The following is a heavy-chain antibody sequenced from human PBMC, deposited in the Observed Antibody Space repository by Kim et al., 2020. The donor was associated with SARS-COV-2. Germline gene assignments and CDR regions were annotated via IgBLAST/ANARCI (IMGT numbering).Heavy chain of an antibody. Sequence: SGKGRCTISRDKSKNTLYLQMNSLRAEDTAVYFCAKDKGIAVAGAGAFDYWGQGTLVTVSS. CDR3: AKDKGIAVAGAGAFDY. V-gene: IGHV3-30*02. D-gene: IGHD6-19*01. J-gene: IGHJ4*02.